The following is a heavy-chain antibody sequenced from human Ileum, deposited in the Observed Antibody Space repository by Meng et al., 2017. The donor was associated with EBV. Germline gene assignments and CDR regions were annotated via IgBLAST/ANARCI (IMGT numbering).Heavy chain of an antibody. V-gene: IGHV1-18*01. CDR1: GYTFTSYG. CDR2: ISGYNGNT. CDR3: AREADGATFDY. D-gene: IGHD1-26*01. J-gene: IGHJ4*02. Sequence: QVQLAQSGAEVKKPGXSVMVSCKASGYTFTSYGISWVRQALGQGLEWMGWISGYNGNTNYAQKLQGRVTMTTDTSTSTAYMELRSLRSDDTAVYYCAREADGATFDYWGQGTLVTVSS.